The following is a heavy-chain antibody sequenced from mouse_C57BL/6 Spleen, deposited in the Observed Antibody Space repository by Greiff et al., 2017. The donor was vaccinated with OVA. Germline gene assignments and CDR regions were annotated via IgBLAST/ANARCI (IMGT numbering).Heavy chain of an antibody. CDR3: ARFLTTVVYFDV. CDR1: GISITTGNYR. J-gene: IGHJ1*03. Sequence: VQLQQSGPGLVKPSQTVFLTCTVTGISITTGNYRWSWIRQFPGNKLEWIGYIYYSGTITYNPSLTSRTTITRDTPKNQFFLEMNSLTAEDTATYYCARFLTTVVYFDVWGTGTTVTVSS. V-gene: IGHV3-5*01. CDR2: IYYSGTI. D-gene: IGHD1-1*01.